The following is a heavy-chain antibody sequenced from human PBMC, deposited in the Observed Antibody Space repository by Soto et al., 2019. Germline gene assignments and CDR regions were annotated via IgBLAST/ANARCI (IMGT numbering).Heavy chain of an antibody. CDR2: IYQSGVT. CDR3: AGMPYTSGLRFDP. V-gene: IGHV4-30-2*01. J-gene: IGHJ5*02. D-gene: IGHD6-19*01. CDR1: GDSYSISTYS. Sequence: PSETLSLTCNMSGDSYSISTYSGSWIRQPPGKALQWIGFIYQSGVTSYNPSLASRVSISLDRSNNQCSLKLKSVTAADTAVYFFAGMPYTSGLRFDPWGPGTLVTVSS.